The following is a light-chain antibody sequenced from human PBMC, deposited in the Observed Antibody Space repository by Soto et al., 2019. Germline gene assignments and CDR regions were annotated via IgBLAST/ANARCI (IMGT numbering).Light chain of an antibody. V-gene: IGLV3-16*01. CDR1: ALPKKY. Sequence: SYELTQPPSVSVSLGQMARITCSGEALPKKYAYWYQQKPGQFPVLVIYKDSERPSGIPERFSGSSSGTIVTSTISGVQAEDEADYYCLSADSSGTYPRVFGGGTKLTVL. J-gene: IGLJ2*01. CDR3: LSADSSGTYPRV. CDR2: KDS.